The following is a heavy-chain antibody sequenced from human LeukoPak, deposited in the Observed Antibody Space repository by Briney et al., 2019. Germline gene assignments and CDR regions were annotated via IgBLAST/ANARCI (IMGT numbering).Heavy chain of an antibody. Sequence: GGSLRLSCAASGFTFSSYAMHWVRQAPGKGLEWVAVISYDGSNKYYADSVKGRFTISGDNSKNTLYLQMNSLRAEDTAVYYCARGRTGAAGYYFDYWGQGTLVTVSS. D-gene: IGHD6-13*01. CDR1: GFTFSSYA. J-gene: IGHJ4*02. CDR3: ARGRTGAAGYYFDY. V-gene: IGHV3-30*04. CDR2: ISYDGSNK.